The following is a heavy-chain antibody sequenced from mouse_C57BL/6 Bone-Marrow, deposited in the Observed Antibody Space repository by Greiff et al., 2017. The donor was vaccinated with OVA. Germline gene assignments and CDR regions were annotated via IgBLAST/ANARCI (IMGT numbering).Heavy chain of an antibody. CDR3: TTYYYSWYFDV. CDR1: GFNIKDDY. CDR2: IDPENGDT. Sequence: VQLQQSGAELVRPGASVKLSCTASGFNIKDDYMHWVKQRPEQGLEWIGWIDPENGDTEYASKFQGKATITADTSSNTAYLQLSNLTSEDTAVYYCTTYYYSWYFDVWGTGTTVTVSS. V-gene: IGHV14-4*01. D-gene: IGHD1-1*01. J-gene: IGHJ1*03.